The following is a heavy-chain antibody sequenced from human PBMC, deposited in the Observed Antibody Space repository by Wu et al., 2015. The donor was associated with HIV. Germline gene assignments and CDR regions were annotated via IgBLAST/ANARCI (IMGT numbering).Heavy chain of an antibody. D-gene: IGHD5-12*01. J-gene: IGHJ4*02. CDR2: INPSGGST. Sequence: QVQLVQSGAEVKKPGASVKVSCKASGYTFTSYYMHWVRQAPGQGLEWMGIINPSGGSTSYAQKFQGRVTMTRDTSTSTVYMELSSLRSEDTAVYYCARDGVATIPFGYFDYWGQETLVTVSS. CDR3: ARDGVATIPFGYFDY. CDR1: GYTFTSYY. V-gene: IGHV1-46*01.